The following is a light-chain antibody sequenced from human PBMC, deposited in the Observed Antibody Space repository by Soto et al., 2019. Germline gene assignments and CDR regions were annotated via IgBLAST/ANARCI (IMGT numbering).Light chain of an antibody. CDR3: QQYNTYPFT. Sequence: DIQMTQSPSTLSASVGDRVTITCRACQSISTWLAWYQQKPGTAPKLLISDASNLESGVPSRFSGSGSGAEFTLTISSLQPDDFATFYCQQYNTYPFTFGPGTKVDIK. CDR2: DAS. CDR1: QSISTW. V-gene: IGKV1-5*01. J-gene: IGKJ3*01.